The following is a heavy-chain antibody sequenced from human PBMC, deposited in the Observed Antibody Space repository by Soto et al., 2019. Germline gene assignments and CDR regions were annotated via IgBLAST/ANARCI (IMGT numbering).Heavy chain of an antibody. J-gene: IGHJ6*02. Sequence: TEGSLRLSCAASGFTFSSYDMNWVRQAPGKGLEWVSYISGGSSRIFYADSVKGRFTISRDNAKNSLYLQMNSLRDEDTGVYYCARVIYGGWSTIKDYYYYAMDVWGQGTTVTVSS. CDR2: ISGGSSRI. CDR1: GFTFSSYD. V-gene: IGHV3-48*02. D-gene: IGHD5-12*01. CDR3: ARVIYGGWSTIKDYYYYAMDV.